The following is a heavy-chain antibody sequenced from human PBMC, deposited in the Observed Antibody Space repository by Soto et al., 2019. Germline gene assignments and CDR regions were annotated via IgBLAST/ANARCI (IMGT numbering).Heavy chain of an antibody. CDR3: AGHPIGYSGYDSDH. CDR2: IYYRGST. J-gene: IGHJ4*02. CDR1: GGSISSSSYY. Sequence: QLQLPESGPGLVKPSETLYLTRTVSGGSISSSSYYSGWIRQPPGKGLVWIGSIYYRGSTYYNPALKCRVTLSVDTSNCHVSLKLSSVTAADTAVFYCAGHPIGYSGYDSDHWGQGTIVTVSS. V-gene: IGHV4-39*01. D-gene: IGHD5-12*01.